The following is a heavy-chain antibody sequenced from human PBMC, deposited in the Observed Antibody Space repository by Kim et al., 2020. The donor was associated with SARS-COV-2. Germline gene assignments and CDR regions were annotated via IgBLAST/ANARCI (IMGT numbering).Heavy chain of an antibody. Sequence: SETLSLTCTVSGGSISSSSYYWGWIRQPPGKGLEWIGSIYYSGSTYYNPSLKSRVTISVDTSKNQFSLKLSSVTAADTAVYYCAREPKAIKEYQYNWFDPRGQGTLGTVS. CDR3: AREPKAIKEYQYNWFDP. CDR2: IYYSGST. D-gene: IGHD2-2*02. J-gene: IGHJ5*02. CDR1: GGSISSSSYY. V-gene: IGHV4-39*07.